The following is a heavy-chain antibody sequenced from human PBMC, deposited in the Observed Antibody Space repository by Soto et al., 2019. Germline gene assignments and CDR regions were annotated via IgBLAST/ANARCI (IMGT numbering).Heavy chain of an antibody. Sequence: SVKVSCKASGGTFSSYAISWVRQAPGQGLEWMGGIIPIFGTANYAQKFQGRVTITADESTSTAYMELSSLRSEDTAVYYCARVKGYSSGWSHYYYYGMDVWGQGTTVTVSS. CDR1: GGTFSSYA. CDR3: ARVKGYSSGWSHYYYYGMDV. V-gene: IGHV1-69*13. CDR2: IIPIFGTA. D-gene: IGHD6-19*01. J-gene: IGHJ6*02.